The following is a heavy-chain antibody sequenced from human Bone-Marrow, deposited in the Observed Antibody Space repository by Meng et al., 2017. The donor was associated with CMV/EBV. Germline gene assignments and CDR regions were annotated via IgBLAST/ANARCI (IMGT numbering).Heavy chain of an antibody. CDR2: ISGSGGST. CDR1: TFSSYA. V-gene: IGHV3-23*01. J-gene: IGHJ4*02. Sequence: TFSSYARSWVRQAPGKGLEWVSAISGSGGSTYYADSVKGRFTISRDNSRNTLYLQMNSLRAEDTAVYYCAKLAYYDFWSGYSYYFDYWGQGTLVTVSS. CDR3: AKLAYYDFWSGYSYYFDY. D-gene: IGHD3-3*01.